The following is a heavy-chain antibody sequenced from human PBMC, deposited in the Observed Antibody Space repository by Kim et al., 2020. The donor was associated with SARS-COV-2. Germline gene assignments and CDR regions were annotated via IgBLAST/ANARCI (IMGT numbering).Heavy chain of an antibody. J-gene: IGHJ4*02. CDR1: GGSFSGYY. D-gene: IGHD3-3*01. CDR2: INHSGST. Sequence: SETLSLTCAVYGGSFSGYYWSWIRQPPGKGLEWIGEINHSGSTNYNPSLKSRVTISVDTSKNQFSLKLSSVTAADTAVYYCARGPSITIFGVVINAKYVYWGQGTLVTVSS. V-gene: IGHV4-34*01. CDR3: ARGPSITIFGVVINAKYVY.